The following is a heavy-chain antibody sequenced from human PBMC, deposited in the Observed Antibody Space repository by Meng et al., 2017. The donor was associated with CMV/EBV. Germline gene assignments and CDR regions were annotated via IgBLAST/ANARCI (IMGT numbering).Heavy chain of an antibody. J-gene: IGHJ6*02. CDR1: GFTFSSYS. Sequence: GGSLRLSCAASGFTFSSYSMNWVRQAPGKGLEWVSSISSSSGYIYYADSVKGRFTISRDNAKNSLYLQMNSLRAEDTAVYYCARGAAQLDYYYYYGMDVWGQGTTVTV. V-gene: IGHV3-21*01. CDR3: ARGAAQLDYYYYYGMDV. D-gene: IGHD6-6*01. CDR2: ISSSSGYI.